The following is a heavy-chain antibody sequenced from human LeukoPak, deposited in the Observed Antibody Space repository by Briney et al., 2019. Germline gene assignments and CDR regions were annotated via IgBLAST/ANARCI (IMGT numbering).Heavy chain of an antibody. Sequence: PSETLSLTXTVSGGSISSYYWSWIRQPAGKGLEWIGRIYTSGSTNYNPSLKSPVTMSVDTSKNQFSLKLSSVTAADTAVYYCARDRDYDSSGGFDYWGQGTLVTVSS. CDR1: GGSISSYY. CDR3: ARDRDYDSSGGFDY. D-gene: IGHD3-22*01. J-gene: IGHJ4*02. V-gene: IGHV4-4*07. CDR2: IYTSGST.